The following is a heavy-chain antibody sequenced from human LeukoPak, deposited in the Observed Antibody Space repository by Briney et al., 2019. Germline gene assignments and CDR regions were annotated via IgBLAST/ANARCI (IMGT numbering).Heavy chain of an antibody. Sequence: GGSLRLSCVASGFTFNTYNIHWVRRAPGKALXXXXXXXSSSDNYKYXTXXVXXXFTISRDNDKNSLSLQMNSLRAEDTAVYYCAREPGMGSDYYYGMDVWGQGTTVTVSS. CDR2: XXSSSDNYK. D-gene: IGHD3-10*01. V-gene: IGHV3-21*01. J-gene: IGHJ6*02. CDR1: GFTFNTYN. CDR3: AREPGMGSDYYYGMDV.